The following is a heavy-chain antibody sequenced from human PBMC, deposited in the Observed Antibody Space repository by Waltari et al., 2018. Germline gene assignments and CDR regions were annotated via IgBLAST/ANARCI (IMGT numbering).Heavy chain of an antibody. J-gene: IGHJ5*02. CDR1: GFSFSSYW. CDR3: ARGVASMIRGVVDWFDP. Sequence: EVQLVESGGGLVQPGGSLRLSCAASGFSFSSYWMSWVRQAPGKGLEGGANINQDGREKHYVDSVKGRFTVSRDNAKSSLYLQMNSLRADDTAVYYCARGVASMIRGVVDWFDPWGQGTLVTVSS. CDR2: INQDGREK. D-gene: IGHD3-10*01. V-gene: IGHV3-7*01.